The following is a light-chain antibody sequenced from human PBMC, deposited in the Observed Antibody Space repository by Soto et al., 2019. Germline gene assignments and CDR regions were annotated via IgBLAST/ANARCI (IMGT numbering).Light chain of an antibody. Sequence: QSALTQPASVSGSPGQSITISCTGTSSDVGSYNIVSWYQQHPGKAPKLMIYEGSKRPSGVSNRFAGSKSGNTASLTISGLLAEEEADYYGCSYAGISTCVVFGGGTKLTVL. CDR3: CSYAGISTCVV. V-gene: IGLV2-23*01. J-gene: IGLJ2*01. CDR2: EGS. CDR1: SSDVGSYNI.